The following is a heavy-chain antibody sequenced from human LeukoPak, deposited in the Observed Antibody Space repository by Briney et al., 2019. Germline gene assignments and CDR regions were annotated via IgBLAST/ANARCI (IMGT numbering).Heavy chain of an antibody. CDR1: GFTFSSYA. D-gene: IGHD3-22*01. J-gene: IGHJ4*02. V-gene: IGHV3-23*01. CDR3: ANPTYYYDSSGYYY. Sequence: GGSLRLPCAASGFTFSSYAMSWVRQAPGKGLEWVSAISGSGGSTYYADSVKGRFTISRDNSKNTLYLQMNSLRAEDTAVYYCANPTYYYDSSGYYYWGQGTLVTVSS. CDR2: ISGSGGST.